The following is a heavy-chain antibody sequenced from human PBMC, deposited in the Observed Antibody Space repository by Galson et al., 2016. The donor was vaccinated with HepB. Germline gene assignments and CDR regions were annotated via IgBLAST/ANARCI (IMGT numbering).Heavy chain of an antibody. V-gene: IGHV3-49*04. J-gene: IGHJ4*02. CDR2: IRTKTYDETP. Sequence: SLRLSCATSGFTFGDYAVTWVRQAPGKGLEWVGFIRTKTYDETPHYAASVEGRFFISRDDSKSVAYLQMNSLQIEDTALYFCARGFLWFRELLYQDYWGQGTPVTVSS. CDR3: ARGFLWFRELLYQDY. D-gene: IGHD3-10*01. CDR1: GFTFGDYA.